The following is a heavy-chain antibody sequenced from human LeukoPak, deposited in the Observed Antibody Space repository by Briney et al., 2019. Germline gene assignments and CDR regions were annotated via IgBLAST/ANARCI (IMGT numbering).Heavy chain of an antibody. CDR3: ARTIAAAGFFDY. CDR2: ISYDGSNK. V-gene: IGHV3-30*04. J-gene: IGHJ4*02. Sequence: GRSLRLSCAASGFTFSSYAMHWVRQAPGEGLEWVAVISYDGSNKYYADSVKGRFTISRDNSKNTLYLQMNSLRAEDTAVYYCARTIAAAGFFDYWGQGTLVTVSS. CDR1: GFTFSSYA. D-gene: IGHD6-13*01.